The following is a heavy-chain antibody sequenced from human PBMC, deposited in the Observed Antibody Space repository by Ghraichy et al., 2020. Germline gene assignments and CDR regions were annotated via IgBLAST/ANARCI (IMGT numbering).Heavy chain of an antibody. V-gene: IGHV4-59*01. CDR2: IYYSGST. Sequence: ETLSLTCTVSGGSISSYYWSWIRQPPGKGLEWIGYIYYSGSTNYNPSLKSRVTISVDTSKNQFSLKLSSVTAADTAVYYCARVGYHVAFDIWGQGTMVTVSS. J-gene: IGHJ3*02. D-gene: IGHD5-12*01. CDR1: GGSISSYY. CDR3: ARVGYHVAFDI.